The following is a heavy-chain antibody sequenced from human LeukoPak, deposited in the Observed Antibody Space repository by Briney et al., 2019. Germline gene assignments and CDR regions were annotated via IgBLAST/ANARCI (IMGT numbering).Heavy chain of an antibody. Sequence: ASVKVSCKASGYTFTGYYMHWVRQAPGQGLEWMGWINPNSGGTNYAQKFQGRVTVTRDTSISTAYMELSRLRSDDTAVYYCARDRCSSTSCYSPSDAFDIWGQGTMVTVSS. CDR3: ARDRCSSTSCYSPSDAFDI. CDR2: INPNSGGT. J-gene: IGHJ3*02. CDR1: GYTFTGYY. V-gene: IGHV1-2*02. D-gene: IGHD2-2*01.